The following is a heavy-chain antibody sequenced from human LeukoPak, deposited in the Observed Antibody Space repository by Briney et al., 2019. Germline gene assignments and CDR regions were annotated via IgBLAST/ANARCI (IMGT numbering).Heavy chain of an antibody. CDR2: ISTDRSQ. CDR1: GFTFSNFV. Sequence: GGSLRLSCSTSGFTFSNFVMQWVRQTPGKGLEYVSVISTDRSQYYPDSVKGRFTIFRDNSKNTLYLQMNSLRPEDTAIYYCAKNDGNIWQPHSWGQGTLVTVSS. CDR3: AKNDGNIWQPHS. V-gene: IGHV3-64D*06. J-gene: IGHJ4*02.